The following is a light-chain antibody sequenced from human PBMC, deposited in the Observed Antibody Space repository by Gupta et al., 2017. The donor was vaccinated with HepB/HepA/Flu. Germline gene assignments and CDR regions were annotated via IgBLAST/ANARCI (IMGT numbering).Light chain of an antibody. V-gene: IGKV1-5*03. J-gene: IGKJ1*01. CDR2: KAS. CDR3: QQYKTYLWT. CDR1: RDIGHL. Sequence: DVQMTQSPSTLSASIGDTVTITCRASRDIGHLLAWYQQKPGKAPKFLIYKASTLESGVPSRFSGSGSGTEFTLTINNLHPDDFATYFCQQYKTYLWTFGQGTALE.